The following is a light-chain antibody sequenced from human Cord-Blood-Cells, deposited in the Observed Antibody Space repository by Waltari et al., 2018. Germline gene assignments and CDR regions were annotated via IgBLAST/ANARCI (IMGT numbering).Light chain of an antibody. J-gene: IGLJ2*01. CDR3: QAWDSSTHVV. Sequence: SYELTQPPSVSVSPGQTASITCSGDKLGDTYACWYQQKPGQSPVLVIYQDSKRPSGIPVRFSGSNSGNTATLTISGTQAMDEADYYCQAWDSSTHVVFGGGTKLTVL. CDR1: KLGDTY. V-gene: IGLV3-1*01. CDR2: QDS.